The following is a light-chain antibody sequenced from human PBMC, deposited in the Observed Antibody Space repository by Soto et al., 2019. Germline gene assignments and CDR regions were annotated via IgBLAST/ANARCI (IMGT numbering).Light chain of an antibody. V-gene: IGKV3-15*01. CDR2: GAS. Sequence: EIVLTQSPVTLSVSPGERATLSCRASQSVSNNLAWYQQKPGQAPRLLIHGASTRATGIPARFSGSGSGTEFTLTISSLQSEDCAIYYCQRQSNWPRTFGQGTKVEIK. CDR1: QSVSNN. J-gene: IGKJ1*01. CDR3: QRQSNWPRT.